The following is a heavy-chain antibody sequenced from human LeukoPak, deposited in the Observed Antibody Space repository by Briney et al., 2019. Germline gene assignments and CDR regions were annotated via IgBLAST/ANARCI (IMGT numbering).Heavy chain of an antibody. CDR3: ARGGIYCSGGSCYSSHYYYYMDV. V-gene: IGHV1-69*06. CDR1: GGTFSSYA. CDR2: IIPIFGTA. D-gene: IGHD2-15*01. Sequence: SVKVSCKASGGTFSSYAISWVRQAPGQGLEWMGGIIPIFGTADYAQKFQGRVTITADKSTSTAYMELSSLRSEDTAVYYCARGGIYCSGGSCYSSHYYYYMDVWGKGTTVTVSS. J-gene: IGHJ6*03.